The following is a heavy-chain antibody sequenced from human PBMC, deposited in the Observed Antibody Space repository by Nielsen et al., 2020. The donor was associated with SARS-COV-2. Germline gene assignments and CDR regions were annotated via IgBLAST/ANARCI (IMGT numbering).Heavy chain of an antibody. J-gene: IGHJ6*02. CDR3: AKDIEGMDV. Sequence: LSLTCSASGFTFDDYAMHWVRQAPGKGLEWVSGISWNSGSIGYADSVKGRFTISRDNAKNSLYLQMNSLRAEDTALYYCAKDIEGMDVWGQGTTVTVSS. CDR1: GFTFDDYA. CDR2: ISWNSGSI. V-gene: IGHV3-9*01.